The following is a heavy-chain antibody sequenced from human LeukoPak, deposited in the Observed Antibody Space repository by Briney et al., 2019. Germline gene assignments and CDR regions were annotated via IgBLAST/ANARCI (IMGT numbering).Heavy chain of an antibody. CDR2: INPNSGGT. J-gene: IGHJ2*01. D-gene: IGHD4-17*01. V-gene: IGHV1-2*02. CDR1: GYTFTGYY. Sequence: GASVKVSCKASGYTFTGYYMHWVRQAPGQGLEWMGWINPNSGGTNYAQKFQGRVTMTRDTSISTAYMELSRLRSDDTAVYYCARNRDGAVTTNWYFDLWGRGTLVTVSS. CDR3: ARNRDGAVTTNWYFDL.